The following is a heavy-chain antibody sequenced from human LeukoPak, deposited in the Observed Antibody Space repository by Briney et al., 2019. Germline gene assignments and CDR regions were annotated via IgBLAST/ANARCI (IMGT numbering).Heavy chain of an antibody. CDR1: GYTFNTYG. CDR2: ISAFDGNP. V-gene: IGHV1-18*04. CDR3: ARGQVGPRLYFYGMDV. Sequence: ASVKVSCKASGYTFNTYGFIWVRQAPRQGPEWMGWISAFDGNPNYARKFQGRVTMTRDTSTTTAYMELRSLTTDDTAVYYCARGQVGPRLYFYGMDVWGQGTTVTVSS. D-gene: IGHD1-26*01. J-gene: IGHJ6*02.